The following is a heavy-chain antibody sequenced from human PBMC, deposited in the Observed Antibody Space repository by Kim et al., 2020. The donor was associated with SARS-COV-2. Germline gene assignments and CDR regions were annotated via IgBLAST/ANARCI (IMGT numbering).Heavy chain of an antibody. D-gene: IGHD3-3*01. Sequence: SLKSRVPISVDTSKNQFSLKLSSVTAADTAVYYCASSITIFGVVIMGFDYWGQGTLVTVSS. V-gene: IGHV4-39*07. CDR3: ASSITIFGVVIMGFDY. J-gene: IGHJ4*02.